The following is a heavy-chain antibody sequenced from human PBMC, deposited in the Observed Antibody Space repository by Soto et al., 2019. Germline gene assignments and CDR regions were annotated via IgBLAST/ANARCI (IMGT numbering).Heavy chain of an antibody. J-gene: IGHJ5*02. D-gene: IGHD5-12*01. CDR2: IGASGGST. Sequence: EVQLLESGGGLVQPGGSLRLSCTASGFTFSSYAMSWVRQTPGAGLEWVSSIGASGGSTYYADSVRGRFTVSRDNSKNTVYLQMNSLRVEDTALYYCAKERRSGYTNLDWFDPWGQGTLVTVSS. CDR3: AKERRSGYTNLDWFDP. V-gene: IGHV3-23*01. CDR1: GFTFSSYA.